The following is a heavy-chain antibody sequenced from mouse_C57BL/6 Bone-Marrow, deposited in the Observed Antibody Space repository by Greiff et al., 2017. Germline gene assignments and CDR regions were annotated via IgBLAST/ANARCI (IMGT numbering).Heavy chain of an antibody. D-gene: IGHD1-1*01. J-gene: IGHJ4*01. Sequence: EVKLEESGGGLVKPGGSLKLSCAASGFTFSDYGMHWVRQAPEKGLEWVAYISSGSSTIYYADTVKGRFTISRDNAKNTLCLQMTSLRSEDTAMYYCARTLLLDAMDYWGQGTSVTVSS. CDR3: ARTLLLDAMDY. V-gene: IGHV5-17*01. CDR1: GFTFSDYG. CDR2: ISSGSSTI.